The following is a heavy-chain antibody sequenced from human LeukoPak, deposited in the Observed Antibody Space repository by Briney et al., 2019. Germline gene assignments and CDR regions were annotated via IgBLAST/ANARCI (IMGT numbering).Heavy chain of an antibody. V-gene: IGHV3-7*01. Sequence: GGSLRLSCTASGFPFIEYSMNWVRQAPGKGLEWVANIKQEGSEKYYVGSVKGRFTISRDDARNSLYLQMNSLRAEDTAVYFCARGFESDYWGQGTLVTVSS. CDR3: ARGFESDY. J-gene: IGHJ4*02. CDR2: IKQEGSEK. CDR1: GFPFIEYS.